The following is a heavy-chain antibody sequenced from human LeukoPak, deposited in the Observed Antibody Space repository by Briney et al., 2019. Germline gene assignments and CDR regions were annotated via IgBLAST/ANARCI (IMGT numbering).Heavy chain of an antibody. CDR2: IIPIFGTA. J-gene: IGHJ6*03. CDR1: GGTFSSYA. D-gene: IGHD3-3*01. V-gene: IGHV1-69*05. Sequence: SVKVSCKASGGTFSSYAISWVRQAPGQGLEWMGGIIPIFGTANYAQKFQGRVTITTDESTSTAYTELSSLRSEDTAVYYCARGPSGRFLEWLSSYYYYMDVWGKGTTVTVSS. CDR3: ARGPSGRFLEWLSSYYYYMDV.